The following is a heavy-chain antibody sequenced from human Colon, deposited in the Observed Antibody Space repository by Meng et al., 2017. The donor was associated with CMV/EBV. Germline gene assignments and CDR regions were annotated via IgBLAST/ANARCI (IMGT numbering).Heavy chain of an antibody. CDR1: GYNFATYW. CDR3: ARLGYCTSASCAGANGYYYGMDV. V-gene: IGHV5-51*01. Sequence: TVSCKASGYNFATYWIGWVRQMPGKGLEWMAIMFPGDSNTARYSPSFQGQVTIAADTSISTAYLQWSSLRASDTAKYYCARLGYCTSASCAGANGYYYGMDVWGQGTTVTVS. D-gene: IGHD2-2*01. J-gene: IGHJ6*02. CDR2: MFPGDSNT.